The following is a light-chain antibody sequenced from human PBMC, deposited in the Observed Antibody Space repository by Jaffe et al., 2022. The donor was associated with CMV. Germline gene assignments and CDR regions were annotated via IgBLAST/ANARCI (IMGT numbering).Light chain of an antibody. V-gene: IGLV3-21*04. Sequence: SFVLTQPPSVSVAPGKTASITCGGNNIGSKSVHWYQQKPGQAPVVVIYYDSDRPSGIPERFSGSNSGNTATLTISRVEAGDEADYHCQVWGGSRDHLWVFGGGTKLTVL. CDR1: NIGSKS. J-gene: IGLJ3*02. CDR2: YDS. CDR3: QVWGGSRDHLWV.